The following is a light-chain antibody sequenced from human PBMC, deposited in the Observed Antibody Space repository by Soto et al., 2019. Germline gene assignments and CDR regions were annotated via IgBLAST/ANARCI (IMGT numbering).Light chain of an antibody. Sequence: DVQMTQSPSAMSASVGDRVTITCRASHDISRFVAWFQQKPGKAPERLIYDTSSLQPGVPSRFSGSDSGTEFTLAISGLQPEDFATYYCLQHNNYPYTFGQGTKLEIK. J-gene: IGKJ2*01. CDR1: HDISRF. V-gene: IGKV1-17*03. CDR3: LQHNNYPYT. CDR2: DTS.